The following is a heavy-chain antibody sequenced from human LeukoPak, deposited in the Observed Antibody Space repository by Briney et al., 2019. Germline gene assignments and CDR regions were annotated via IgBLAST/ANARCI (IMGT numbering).Heavy chain of an antibody. CDR1: GYSFTSYW. CDR3: ARVRGSDYDFWSGYYTRTVNWFDP. Sequence: GESLQISCKGSGYSFTSYWIGWVRQMPGKGLEWMGIIYPGDSDTRYSPSFQGQVTISADKSISTAYLQWSSLKASDTAMYYCARVRGSDYDFWSGYYTRTVNWFDPWGQGTLVTVSS. CDR2: IYPGDSDT. J-gene: IGHJ5*02. V-gene: IGHV5-51*01. D-gene: IGHD3-3*01.